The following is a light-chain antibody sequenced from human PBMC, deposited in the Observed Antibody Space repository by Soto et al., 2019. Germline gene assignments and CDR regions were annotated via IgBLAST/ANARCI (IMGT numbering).Light chain of an antibody. CDR1: QSISSW. CDR2: KAS. Sequence: DIQMTQSPSTLSAYVGDRITMTCRASQSISSWLAWYQQKPGKAPNVLIYKASSLESGVPSRFSGSGSGTEFTLTISSLQPDDFATYYCQQYKTYSRTFGQGTKVEIK. V-gene: IGKV1-5*03. J-gene: IGKJ1*01. CDR3: QQYKTYSRT.